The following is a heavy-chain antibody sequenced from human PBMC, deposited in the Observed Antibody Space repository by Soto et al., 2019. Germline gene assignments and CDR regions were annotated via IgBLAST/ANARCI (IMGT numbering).Heavy chain of an antibody. D-gene: IGHD6-25*01. CDR2: IVVGSGNT. Sequence: ASLKVSCKASGFTFTSSAMQWVRQARGQRLEWIGWIVVGSGNTNYAQEFQERVTITRDMSTSTAYMELSSLRSEDTAVYYCAAFLLGIAAGLSGWGQGTLVTVSS. J-gene: IGHJ4*02. CDR3: AAFLLGIAAGLSG. V-gene: IGHV1-58*02. CDR1: GFTFTSSA.